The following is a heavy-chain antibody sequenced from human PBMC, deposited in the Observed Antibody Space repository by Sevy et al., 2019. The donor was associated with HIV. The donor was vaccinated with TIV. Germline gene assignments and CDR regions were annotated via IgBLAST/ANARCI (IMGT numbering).Heavy chain of an antibody. Sequence: ASVKVSCKASGYTFTSYYMHWVRQAPGQGLEWMGIINPSGGSTRYAQKFQGRVTMTRDTSTSTVYMELSSLRSEDKAVDYCARAGIDYYDSSGYPLPFDYWGLGTLVTVSS. CDR1: GYTFTSYY. CDR3: ARAGIDYYDSSGYPLPFDY. V-gene: IGHV1-46*01. CDR2: INPSGGST. J-gene: IGHJ4*02. D-gene: IGHD3-22*01.